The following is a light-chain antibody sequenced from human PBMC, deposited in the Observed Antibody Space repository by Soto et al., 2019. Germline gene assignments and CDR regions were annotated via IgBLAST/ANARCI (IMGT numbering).Light chain of an antibody. V-gene: IGLV2-14*03. J-gene: IGLJ1*01. CDR2: DVS. CDR1: SSDVGGFDH. Sequence: QSVLTQPASVSGAPGQAITISCTGASSDVGGFDHGSWYQQHPGKVPRLLIYDVSSRPSGVSDRFSGSKSGNTASLTISGLQAEDEADYYCNSFTTTNTYVFGTGTKLTVL. CDR3: NSFTTTNTYV.